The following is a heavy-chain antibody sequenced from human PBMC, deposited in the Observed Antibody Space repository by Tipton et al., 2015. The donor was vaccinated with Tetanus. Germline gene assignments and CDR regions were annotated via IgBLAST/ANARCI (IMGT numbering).Heavy chain of an antibody. V-gene: IGHV4-34*01. Sequence: TLSLTCAVSGGSLSGHFWSWVRQPPGKGLEWIGEITPRGSSSYNPSLKSRVTISGDTSKSHFSLNLTSVTAADTAVYYCARGTWLYTSTYHRHWLDPWGQGTLVTVSS. CDR2: ITPRGSS. D-gene: IGHD6-13*01. CDR3: ARGTWLYTSTYHRHWLDP. CDR1: GGSLSGHF. J-gene: IGHJ5*02.